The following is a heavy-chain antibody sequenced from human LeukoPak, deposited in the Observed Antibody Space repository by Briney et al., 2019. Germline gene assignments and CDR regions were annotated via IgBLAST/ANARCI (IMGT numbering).Heavy chain of an antibody. CDR1: GYTFTGYY. CDR2: INPNSGGT. D-gene: IGHD6-13*01. Sequence: GSVKVSCKASGYTFTGYYMHWVRQAPGQGLEWMGWINPNSGGTNYAQKFQGRVTMTRDTSISTAYMELSRLRSDDTAVYYCARESRIAAARYIDYWGQGTLVTVSS. V-gene: IGHV1-2*02. CDR3: ARESRIAAARYIDY. J-gene: IGHJ4*02.